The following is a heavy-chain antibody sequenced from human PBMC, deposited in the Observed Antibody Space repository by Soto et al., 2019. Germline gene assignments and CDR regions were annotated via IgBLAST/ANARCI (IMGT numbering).Heavy chain of an antibody. CDR1: GGSISSGDYY. D-gene: IGHD5-18*01. Sequence: QVQLQESGPGLVKPSQTLSLTCTVSGGSISSGDYYWSWIRQPPGKGLEWIGYIYYSGSTYYNPSLKSRVTISVDTSKNQFSLKLNSVTAADTAMYYCARVQGGGGAMVHNYWGQGTLVTVSS. V-gene: IGHV4-30-4*01. CDR3: ARVQGGGGAMVHNY. J-gene: IGHJ4*02. CDR2: IYYSGST.